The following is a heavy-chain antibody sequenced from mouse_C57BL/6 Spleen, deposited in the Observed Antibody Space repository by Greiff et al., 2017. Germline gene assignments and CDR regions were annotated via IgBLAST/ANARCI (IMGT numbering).Heavy chain of an antibody. CDR1: GFTFSSYT. Sequence: EVMLVESGGGLVKPGGSLKLSCAASGFTFSSYTMSWVRQTPEKRLEWVATISGGGGNTYYPDSVKGRFTISRDNAKNTLYLQMSSLRSEDTALYYCARNRDDYDYWGQGTTLTVSS. D-gene: IGHD2-4*01. CDR2: ISGGGGNT. J-gene: IGHJ2*01. CDR3: ARNRDDYDY. V-gene: IGHV5-9*01.